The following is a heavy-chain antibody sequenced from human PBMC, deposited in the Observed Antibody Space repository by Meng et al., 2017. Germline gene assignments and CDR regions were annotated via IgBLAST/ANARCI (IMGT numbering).Heavy chain of an antibody. CDR3: AKDIRGYSNLYGMDV. Sequence: GGSLRLSCAASGFTFDDYAMHWVRQAPGKGLEWVSGISWNSGSIGYADSVKGRFTISRDNAKNSLYLQMNSLRAEDTALYYCAKDIRGYSNLYGMDVWGQGTTVTGSS. CDR1: GFTFDDYA. CDR2: ISWNSGSI. V-gene: IGHV3-9*01. J-gene: IGHJ6*02. D-gene: IGHD4-11*01.